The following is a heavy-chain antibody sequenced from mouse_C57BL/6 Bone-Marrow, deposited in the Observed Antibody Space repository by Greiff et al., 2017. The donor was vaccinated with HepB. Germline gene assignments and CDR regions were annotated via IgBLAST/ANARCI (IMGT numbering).Heavy chain of an antibody. CDR3: SRWLLRWVAY. J-gene: IGHJ3*01. Sequence: EVKLVESGGGLVQPGGSMKLSCVASGFTFSNYWMNWVRQSPEKGLEWVAQIRLKSDNDATHYAESVKGRFTISREDSKSGVYLQMNNLRAEDTRIYYCSRWLLRWVAYWGQGTLVTVSA. D-gene: IGHD2-3*01. CDR1: GFTFSNYW. CDR2: IRLKSDNDAT. V-gene: IGHV6-3*01.